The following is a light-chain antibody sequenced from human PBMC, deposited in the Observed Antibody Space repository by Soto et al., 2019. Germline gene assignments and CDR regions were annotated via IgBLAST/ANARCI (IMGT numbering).Light chain of an antibody. Sequence: QSVLAEPPSASGSPGQSVTISCTGTSSDIGAYNYVSWYQQYPGKAPKLIIYDVNQRPSGVPDRFSGSKSGNTASLTVSGLQAEDEAVYYCNSFAGGAHELFGGGTKLTVL. J-gene: IGLJ2*01. V-gene: IGLV2-8*01. CDR2: DVN. CDR3: NSFAGGAHEL. CDR1: SSDIGAYNY.